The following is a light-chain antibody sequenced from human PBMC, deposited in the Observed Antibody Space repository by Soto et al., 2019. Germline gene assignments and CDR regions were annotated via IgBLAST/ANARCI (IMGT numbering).Light chain of an antibody. Sequence: ESVMTQSPLSLSVTPGEPASISCRSSQSLLHSNGYNYLDWYLQKPGQSPQLLIYLGSFRAAGVPDRFRGSGSGTDFTLKISRVEAADVGVYYCMQALQTPSFGGGTKVAIK. CDR2: LGS. CDR3: MQALQTPS. CDR1: QSLLHSNGYNY. J-gene: IGKJ4*01. V-gene: IGKV2-28*01.